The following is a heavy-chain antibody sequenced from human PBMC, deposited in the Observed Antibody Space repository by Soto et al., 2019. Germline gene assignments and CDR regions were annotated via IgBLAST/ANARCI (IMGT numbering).Heavy chain of an antibody. J-gene: IGHJ3*02. V-gene: IGHV3-23*01. Sequence: GGSLRLSCAASGFTFSSYAMSWVRPAPGKGLEWVSAISGSGGSTYYADSVKGRFTISRDNSKNTLYLQMSSLRAEDTAVYYCAKHLSGYCSGGTCYPKDAFNIWGQGTRVTVSS. CDR2: ISGSGGST. D-gene: IGHD2-15*01. CDR3: AKHLSGYCSGGTCYPKDAFNI. CDR1: GFTFSSYA.